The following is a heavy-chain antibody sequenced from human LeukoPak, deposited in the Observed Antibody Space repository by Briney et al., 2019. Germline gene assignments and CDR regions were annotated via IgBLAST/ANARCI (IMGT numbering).Heavy chain of an antibody. D-gene: IGHD3-10*01. J-gene: IGHJ3*02. Sequence: GGSLRLSCAASGFTFSSYAMSWVRQAPGKGLEWVSSISGSGVSTYYADSVKGRFTISRDNSKNTLYLQMHSLRVEDTAVYYCARVGSGLRAFDIWGQGTMVSVSS. CDR1: GFTFSSYA. CDR2: ISGSGVST. CDR3: ARVGSGLRAFDI. V-gene: IGHV3-23*01.